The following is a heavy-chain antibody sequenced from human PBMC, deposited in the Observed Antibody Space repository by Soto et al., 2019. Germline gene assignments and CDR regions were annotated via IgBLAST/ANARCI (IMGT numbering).Heavy chain of an antibody. D-gene: IGHD6-19*01. V-gene: IGHV3-30-3*01. J-gene: IGHJ6*02. CDR3: ARDYFPSFGSSGWHGMDV. Sequence: GGSLRLSCAASGFTFSSYAMHWVRQAPGKGLEWVAVISYDGSNKYYADSVKGRFTISRDNSKNTLYLQMNSLRAEDTAVYYCARDYFPSFGSSGWHGMDVWGQGTTVTVSS. CDR2: ISYDGSNK. CDR1: GFTFSSYA.